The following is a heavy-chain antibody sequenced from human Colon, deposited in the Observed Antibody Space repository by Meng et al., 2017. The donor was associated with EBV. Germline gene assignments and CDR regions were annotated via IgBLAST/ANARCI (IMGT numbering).Heavy chain of an antibody. D-gene: IGHD3-10*01. CDR1: GDPGATCWYY. J-gene: IGHJ5*02. Sequence: QGQFQGVAPGMGKPSETRSLTCNVSGDPGATCWYYWSGMRQPPGKGLEWIAYISYTGATNYNPSLKRRLTISRDTSKNQFSLSLRSVTAADTAVYYCARVSGRSFDPWGQGTLVTVSS. CDR2: ISYTGAT. V-gene: IGHV4-61*01. CDR3: ARVSGRSFDP.